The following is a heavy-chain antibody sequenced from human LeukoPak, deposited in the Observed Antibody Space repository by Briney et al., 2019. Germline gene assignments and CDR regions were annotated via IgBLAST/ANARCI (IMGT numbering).Heavy chain of an antibody. V-gene: IGHV3-53*01. CDR3: AKDLPDYGDYVEGY. Sequence: GSLRLSCAASGFTVSSNYMSWVRQAPGKGLEWVSVIYSGGSTYYADSVKGRFTFSRDNSKNTLYLQMNSLRAEDTAVYYCAKDLPDYGDYVEGYWGQGTLVTVSS. CDR1: GFTVSSNY. J-gene: IGHJ4*02. CDR2: IYSGGST. D-gene: IGHD4-17*01.